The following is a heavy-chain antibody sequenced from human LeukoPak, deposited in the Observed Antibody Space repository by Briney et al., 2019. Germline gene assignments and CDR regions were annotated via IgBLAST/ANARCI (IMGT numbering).Heavy chain of an antibody. V-gene: IGHV1-69*04. CDR1: GGTFSNYA. CDR2: IIPILGIV. D-gene: IGHD3-22*01. J-gene: IGHJ4*02. CDR3: ARDWDGYYGSSGYYIDY. Sequence: SVKVSCKASGGTFSNYAISWVRQAPGQGLEWMGRIIPILGIVNYAQKFQGRVTITADKSTSTAYMELSSLRSEDTAVYYCARDWDGYYGSSGYYIDYWGQGTLVTVSS.